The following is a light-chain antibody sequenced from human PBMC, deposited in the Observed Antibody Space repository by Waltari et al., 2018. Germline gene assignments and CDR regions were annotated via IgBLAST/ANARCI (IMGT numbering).Light chain of an antibody. V-gene: IGKV4-1*01. CDR2: WAS. CDR3: HQYYSTPRT. CDR1: QSVLYTSNNKNY. Sequence: DIVMTQSPDSLAMSLGERATINCKSSQSVLYTSNNKNYLAWYQQKPGQAPKLLISWASTRESGVPERFSGSGSGTDFTLTISGLQAEDVAVYYCHQYYSTPRTFGQGTKVEIK. J-gene: IGKJ1*01.